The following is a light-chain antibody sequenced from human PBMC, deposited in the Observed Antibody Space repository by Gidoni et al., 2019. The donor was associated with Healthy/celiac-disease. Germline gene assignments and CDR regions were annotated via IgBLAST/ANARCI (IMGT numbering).Light chain of an antibody. CDR1: QDIRNY. Sequence: DIQMTQSPSSLSASVGDRVTITCQASQDIRNYLNWYQQKPGKAPKLLIYDASKLETGVPSRCSGSGSGTEFTFNISSLQSEDIATYYCQQYDNLPSDTCGQGTRLEIK. J-gene: IGKJ5*01. V-gene: IGKV1-33*01. CDR2: DAS. CDR3: QQYDNLPSDT.